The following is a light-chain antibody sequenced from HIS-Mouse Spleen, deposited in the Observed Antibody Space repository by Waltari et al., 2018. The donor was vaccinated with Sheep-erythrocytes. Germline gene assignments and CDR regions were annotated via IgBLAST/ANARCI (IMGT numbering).Light chain of an antibody. CDR1: SSDVGGYNY. J-gene: IGLJ1*01. V-gene: IGLV2-11*01. CDR2: DVS. CDR3: CSYAGSYNHV. Sequence: QSALTQPRSVSGSPGQSVTISCTGTSSDVGGYNYVSWYQHHTVNAPKPMICDVSKRPSGVPDRFSGSKSGNTASLTISGLQAEDEADYYCCSYAGSYNHVFATGTKVTVL.